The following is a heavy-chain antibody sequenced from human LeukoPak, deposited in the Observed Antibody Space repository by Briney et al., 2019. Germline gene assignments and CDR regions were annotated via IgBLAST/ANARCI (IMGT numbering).Heavy chain of an antibody. D-gene: IGHD6-13*01. CDR2: ISPSNGGT. Sequence: ASVKVSCKASGYTFTGYLIHWVRQAPGQGLEWMGRISPSNGGTNYAQKFQGRVTMTSDTSISTAYVELSSLRSDDTALYYCARQGIAAAVDYWGQGTLVTVSS. CDR3: ARQGIAAAVDY. J-gene: IGHJ4*02. V-gene: IGHV1-2*06. CDR1: GYTFTGYL.